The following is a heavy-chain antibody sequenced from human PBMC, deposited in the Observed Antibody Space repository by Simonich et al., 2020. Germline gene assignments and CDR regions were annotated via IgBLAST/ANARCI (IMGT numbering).Heavy chain of an antibody. V-gene: IGHV3-30*07. CDR3: AREGLLLDAFDI. J-gene: IGHJ3*02. D-gene: IGHD2-15*01. CDR2: KSYDGSNK. Sequence: QVQLVESGGGVVQPGRSLRLSCAASGFTFSSYAMHWVRQAPGKGLEWVAVKSYDGSNKYYADSGKGRFTISRDNSKNTLYLQMNSLRAEDTAVYYCAREGLLLDAFDIWGQGTMVTVSS. CDR1: GFTFSSYA.